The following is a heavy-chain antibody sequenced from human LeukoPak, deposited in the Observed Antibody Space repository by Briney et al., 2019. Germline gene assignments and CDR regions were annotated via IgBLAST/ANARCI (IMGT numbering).Heavy chain of an antibody. Sequence: GGSLRLSCAASGFTISNHGMHWVRHAPGKGLVWVSRINTDGSTTNYADPVKGRFTISTDNAKNTLYLQMNSLRAEDTAVYFCARSSPPFGDVWGKGTTVTVSS. CDR1: GFTISNHG. D-gene: IGHD3-16*01. V-gene: IGHV3-74*01. CDR2: INTDGSTT. J-gene: IGHJ6*04. CDR3: ARSSPPFGDV.